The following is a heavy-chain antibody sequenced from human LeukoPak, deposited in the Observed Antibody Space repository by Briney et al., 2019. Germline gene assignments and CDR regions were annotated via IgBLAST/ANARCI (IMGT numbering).Heavy chain of an antibody. V-gene: IGHV1-2*02. CDR1: GYTFTGYY. Sequence: ASVKVSCKASGYTFTGYYMHWVRQAPGQGLEWMGWINPNSGGTNYAQKFQGRVTMTRDTSISTAYMELSRLRSDDEAVYYCSRYHGSSRYIDYQHWGQGPLVLVSS. J-gene: IGHJ1*01. D-gene: IGHD6-13*01. CDR3: SRYHGSSRYIDYQH. CDR2: INPNSGGT.